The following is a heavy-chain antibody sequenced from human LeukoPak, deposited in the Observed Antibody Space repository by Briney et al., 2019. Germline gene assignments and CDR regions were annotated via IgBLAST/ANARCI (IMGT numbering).Heavy chain of an antibody. Sequence: GASVKVSCKASGYTFNNYAINWVRQAPGQGLEWMGWINTNTGNPTYAQGFTGRFVFSLDTSVRTTYLQISSLKAEDTAVYYCVRDGRDYGSRNFYDKGVWLDPWGQGTLVTVSS. D-gene: IGHD3-10*01. CDR2: INTNTGNP. CDR1: GYTFNNYA. V-gene: IGHV7-4-1*02. CDR3: VRDGRDYGSRNFYDKGVWLDP. J-gene: IGHJ5*02.